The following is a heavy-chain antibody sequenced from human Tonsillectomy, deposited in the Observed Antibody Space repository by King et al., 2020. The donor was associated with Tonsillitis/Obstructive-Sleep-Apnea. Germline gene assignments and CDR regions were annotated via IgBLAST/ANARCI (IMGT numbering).Heavy chain of an antibody. V-gene: IGHV5-51*01. D-gene: IGHD3-10*01. CDR3: ARIPSYGSGNYYFDF. Sequence: PLVQSGAEVKKPGESLKISCKGSGYSFTTYWIGWVRQMPGKGLEWMGIIYPGDSDIRYSPSFQGQVTFSADKSISTAYLQWTSLKASDTAMFYCARIPSYGSGNYYFDFWGQGTLVTVTS. CDR2: IYPGDSDI. J-gene: IGHJ4*02. CDR1: GYSFTTYW.